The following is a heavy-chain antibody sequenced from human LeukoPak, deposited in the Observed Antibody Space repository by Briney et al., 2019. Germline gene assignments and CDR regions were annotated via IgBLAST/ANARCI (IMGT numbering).Heavy chain of an antibody. V-gene: IGHV3-7*04. CDR2: IKEDGSEK. CDR1: GFTFSGYW. J-gene: IGHJ5*02. Sequence: GGSLRLSCAASGFTFSGYWMTWVRQAPGKGLEWVANIKEDGSEKYYVDSVKGRFTISRDNAKDSLYLQMNTLRAEDTAVCYCTRDVYSGSHQTWGQGTLVTVSS. D-gene: IGHD2-21*01. CDR3: TRDVYSGSHQT.